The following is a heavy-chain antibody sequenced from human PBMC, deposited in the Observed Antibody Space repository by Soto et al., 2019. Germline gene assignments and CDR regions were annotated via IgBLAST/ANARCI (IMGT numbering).Heavy chain of an antibody. CDR1: GFTFSSYA. Sequence: ALRRSCSASGFTFSSYAMHWVRQAPGKGLEYVSSISINGGSTHYADSVKGRFTISRDNSRNTQYLQMSSLRADDTAAYYCVKGEFYYDSSAYYPFDSWGQGTLVTVSS. D-gene: IGHD3-22*01. CDR2: ISINGGST. V-gene: IGHV3-64D*06. CDR3: VKGEFYYDSSAYYPFDS. J-gene: IGHJ4*02.